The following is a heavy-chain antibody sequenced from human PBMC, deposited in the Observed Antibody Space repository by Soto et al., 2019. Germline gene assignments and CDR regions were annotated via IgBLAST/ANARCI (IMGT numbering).Heavy chain of an antibody. Sequence: ASVKVSCKASGGTFSSYAISWVRQAPGQGLEWMGGIIPIFGTANYAQKFEGRVTITADESTSTAYMELSSLRSEDTAVYYCARVLVGATRGAFDIWGQGTMVTVSS. CDR3: ARVLVGATRGAFDI. CDR1: GGTFSSYA. CDR2: IIPIFGTA. V-gene: IGHV1-69*13. D-gene: IGHD1-26*01. J-gene: IGHJ3*02.